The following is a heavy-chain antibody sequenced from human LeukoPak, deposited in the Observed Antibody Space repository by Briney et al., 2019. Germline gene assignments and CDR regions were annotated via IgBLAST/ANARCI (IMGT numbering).Heavy chain of an antibody. CDR2: ISYDGSNE. J-gene: IGHJ4*02. Sequence: GGSLRPSCAASGFTFSSYDMHWVRQAPGKGLEWVALISYDGSNEYCADSVKGRFTISRDNSKNTVYLQMNSLTTEDTAVYYCAKDRHYQSNVLDYWGQGTLVTVSS. CDR3: AKDRHYQSNVLDY. V-gene: IGHV3-30*18. D-gene: IGHD3-22*01. CDR1: GFTFSSYD.